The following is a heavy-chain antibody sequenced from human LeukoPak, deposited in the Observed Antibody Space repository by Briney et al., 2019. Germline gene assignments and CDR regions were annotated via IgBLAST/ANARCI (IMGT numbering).Heavy chain of an antibody. Sequence: PGRSLRLSCAASGFTFSSYAMHWVRQAPGKGLEWVAVISYDGSNKYYADSVKGRFTISRDNSKNTLYLQMNSLRAEDTAVYYCARSVVVAANLWFDPWGQGTPVTVSS. CDR1: GFTFSSYA. CDR3: ARSVVVAANLWFDP. J-gene: IGHJ5*02. V-gene: IGHV3-30-3*01. D-gene: IGHD2-15*01. CDR2: ISYDGSNK.